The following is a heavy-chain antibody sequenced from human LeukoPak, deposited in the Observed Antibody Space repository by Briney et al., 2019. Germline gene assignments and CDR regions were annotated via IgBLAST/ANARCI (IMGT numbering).Heavy chain of an antibody. CDR1: GDSVSSNSAA. D-gene: IGHD6-13*01. J-gene: IGHJ5*02. CDR3: ARGILAAAASVWFDP. CDR2: TYYRSKWYN. Sequence: SQTLSLTCAISGDSVSSNSAAWNWIRQSPSRGLEWLGRTYYRSKWYNEYAISVKSPITINADTSKNQFSLQLNSVTPEDTAVYYCARGILAAAASVWFDPWGQGTLVTVSS. V-gene: IGHV6-1*01.